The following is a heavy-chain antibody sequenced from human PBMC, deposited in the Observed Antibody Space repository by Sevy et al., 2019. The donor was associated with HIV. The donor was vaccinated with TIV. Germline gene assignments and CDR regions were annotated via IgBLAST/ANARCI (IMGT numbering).Heavy chain of an antibody. J-gene: IGHJ3*02. D-gene: IGHD6-13*01. Sequence: GGSLRLSCAASGFTFSSYSMNWVRQAPGKGLEWVSSISSSSSYIYYADSVKGRFTISRDNAKNSLYLQMNSLRAEDTAVYYCARDQAANIAAAGTGAFDIWGQGTMVTVSS. CDR1: GFTFSSYS. CDR2: ISSSSSYI. V-gene: IGHV3-21*01. CDR3: ARDQAANIAAAGTGAFDI.